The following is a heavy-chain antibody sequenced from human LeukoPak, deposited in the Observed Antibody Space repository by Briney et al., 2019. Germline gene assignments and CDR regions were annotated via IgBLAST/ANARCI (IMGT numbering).Heavy chain of an antibody. CDR2: IYYSGST. V-gene: IGHV4-59*01. D-gene: IGHD5-24*01. Sequence: SETLSLTCTVSGGSISSYYWRWFRQPPGKGLEWIGCIYYSGSTNYNPSLTSRVTISVDTSKNQFSLKLSSVTAADTAVYYCARYPFDGYNYYFDYWGQGTLVTVSS. J-gene: IGHJ4*02. CDR3: ARYPFDGYNYYFDY. CDR1: GGSISSYY.